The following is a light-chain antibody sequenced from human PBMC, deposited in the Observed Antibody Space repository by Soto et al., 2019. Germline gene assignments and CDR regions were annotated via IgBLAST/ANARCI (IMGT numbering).Light chain of an antibody. CDR2: GAS. CDR1: QSVSSSY. J-gene: IGKJ2*01. Sequence: EIVLTQSPGTLSLSPGERATLSCRASQSVSSSYLAWYQQKPGQAPRLLIYGASSRATGIPDRFSGSGSGTDFTLIISRLEPEDFAVYYCQQYGSWYTFGQGTQLEIK. V-gene: IGKV3-20*01. CDR3: QQYGSWYT.